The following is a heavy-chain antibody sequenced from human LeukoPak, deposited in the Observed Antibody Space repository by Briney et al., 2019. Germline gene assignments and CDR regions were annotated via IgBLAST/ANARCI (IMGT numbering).Heavy chain of an antibody. Sequence: SGGSLRLSCVASGFTFSDAWVNWVRQAPGKGLEWVGRIKRKADGGPTDYAAPVKGRFTISRDDSKDTLYLQMNSLKTGDTAMYYCTTNDAFDIWGQGTMVTVSS. CDR1: GFTFSDAW. V-gene: IGHV3-15*01. J-gene: IGHJ3*02. CDR3: TTNDAFDI. CDR2: IKRKADGGPT.